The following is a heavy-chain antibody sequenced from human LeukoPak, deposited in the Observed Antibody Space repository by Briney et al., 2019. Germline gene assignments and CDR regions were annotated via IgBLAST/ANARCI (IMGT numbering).Heavy chain of an antibody. CDR2: ISSSSSYI. CDR1: GFTFSSYS. J-gene: IGHJ4*02. Sequence: GGSLRLSCAASGFTFSSYSMNWVRQAPGKGLEWVSSISSSSSYIYYADSVKGRFTISRDNAKNSLYLQMNSLRAEDTAVYYCAFTYYYDSSGYRGRFDYWGQGTLVTVSS. D-gene: IGHD3-22*01. CDR3: AFTYYYDSSGYRGRFDY. V-gene: IGHV3-21*04.